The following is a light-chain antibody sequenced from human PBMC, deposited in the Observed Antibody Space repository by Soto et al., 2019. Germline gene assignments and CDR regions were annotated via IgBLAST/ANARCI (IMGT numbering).Light chain of an antibody. CDR3: SSYTSSAGNV. CDR1: SSDVGGYNY. CDR2: DVS. J-gene: IGLJ1*01. V-gene: IGLV2-14*01. Sequence: QSALTQPASVSGSPGQSITISCTGTSSDVGGYNYVSWYQQHPGKAPKLMIYDVSNRPSGVSNRFSGSKSGNTASLTISGLQAEDEADYYYSSYTSSAGNVFGTGTKLTVL.